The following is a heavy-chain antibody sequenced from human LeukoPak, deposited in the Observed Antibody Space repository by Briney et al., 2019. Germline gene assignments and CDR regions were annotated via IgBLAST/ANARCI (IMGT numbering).Heavy chain of an antibody. V-gene: IGHV1-18*01. CDR3: ARDGDIVVVPAATYNWFDP. J-gene: IGHJ5*02. CDR2: IGAYNGNT. Sequence: ASVKVSCKASGYTFTSYGISWVRQAPGQGLEWMGWIGAYNGNTNYAQKLQGRVTMTTDTSTSTAYMELRSLRSDATAVYYCARDGDIVVVPAATYNWFDPWGQGTLVTVSS. CDR1: GYTFTSYG. D-gene: IGHD2-2*01.